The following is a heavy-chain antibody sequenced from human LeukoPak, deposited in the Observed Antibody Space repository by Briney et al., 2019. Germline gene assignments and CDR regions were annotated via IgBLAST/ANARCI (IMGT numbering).Heavy chain of an antibody. V-gene: IGHV3-33*08. CDR1: GFVFSSYG. Sequence: PGRSLRLSCAASGFVFSSYGMHWVRQAPGKGLEWVAVILYDGTDKSYADSLKGRFTISRDNSNNTLYLQMNSLRAEDTAVYYCARGPVTRFEIWGQGTMVTVSS. J-gene: IGHJ3*02. CDR2: ILYDGTDK. CDR3: ARGPVTRFEI. D-gene: IGHD4-17*01.